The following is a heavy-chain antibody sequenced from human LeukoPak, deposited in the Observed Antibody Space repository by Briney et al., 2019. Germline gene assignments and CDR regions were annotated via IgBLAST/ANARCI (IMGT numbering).Heavy chain of an antibody. CDR2: ISYDGSNK. Sequence: GGSLRLSCAASGFTFSSYAMHWVRQAPGKGLEWVAVISYDGSNKYYADSVKGRFTISRDNSKNTLYLRMNSLRAEDTAVYYCAREGGSGWLGDYYYMDVWGKGTTVTVSS. D-gene: IGHD6-19*01. J-gene: IGHJ6*03. V-gene: IGHV3-30-3*01. CDR1: GFTFSSYA. CDR3: AREGGSGWLGDYYYMDV.